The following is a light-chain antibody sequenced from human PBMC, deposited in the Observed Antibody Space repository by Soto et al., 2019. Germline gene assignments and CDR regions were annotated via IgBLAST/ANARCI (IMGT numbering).Light chain of an antibody. CDR1: QSLLYNSNNKNY. V-gene: IGKV4-1*01. J-gene: IGKJ4*01. CDR2: WAS. Sequence: DIVMTQSPDSLTVSLGERATINCKSSQSLLYNSNNKNYLAWYQQKSGQPPTLLIYWASTRESGVLDRFSGSGSGTDFTLTISSLQAEDVAVYYCQQYYTTPVTFGGGTKVEI. CDR3: QQYYTTPVT.